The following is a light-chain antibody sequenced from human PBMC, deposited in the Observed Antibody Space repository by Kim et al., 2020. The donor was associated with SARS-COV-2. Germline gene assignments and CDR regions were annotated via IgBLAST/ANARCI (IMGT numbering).Light chain of an antibody. CDR3: SSYTGSRTLRV. V-gene: IGLV2-23*02. J-gene: IGLJ2*01. CDR1: SSDVGSYNL. Sequence: QSALTQPASVSGSPGQSITISCTGTSSDVGSYNLVSWYQQHPGKAPKLMIYEVSKRPSGVSNRFSGSKSGNTASLTISGLQAEDEADYYCSSYTGSRTLRVFGGGTQLTVI. CDR2: EVS.